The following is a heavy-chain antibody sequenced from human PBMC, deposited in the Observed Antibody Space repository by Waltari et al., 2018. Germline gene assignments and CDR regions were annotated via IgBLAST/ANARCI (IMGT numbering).Heavy chain of an antibody. J-gene: IGHJ6*02. CDR3: AIGPAFYYGMNV. D-gene: IGHD3-16*01. Sequence: QVQLVQSGAEVKKPGASVRVSCEAAGYSFTKSGITWVRQAPGQGLEWMGWISCETGNANDAQKVKDRVSLTIQTSTKTAYMDLRSLKSDDTAIYYCAIGPAFYYGMNVWGQGTMVTVSS. CDR1: GYSFTKSG. CDR2: ISCETGNA. V-gene: IGHV1-18*01.